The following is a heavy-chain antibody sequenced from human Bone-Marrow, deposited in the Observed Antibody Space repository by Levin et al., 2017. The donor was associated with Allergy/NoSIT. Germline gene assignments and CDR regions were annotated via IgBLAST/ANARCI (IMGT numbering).Heavy chain of an antibody. J-gene: IGHJ4*02. CDR2: IYHSGST. Sequence: SQTLSLTCTVSDGSISSADFYWSWIRQPPGKGLEWIGYIYHSGSTYYNPSLQSRVIFSVDTSNNQFSVKLSSVTAADTAVYYCATGSVRYKIFFEYWGQGTLVTVSS. CDR3: ATGSVRYKIFFEY. CDR1: DGSISSADFY. V-gene: IGHV4-30-4*01. D-gene: IGHD3-16*02.